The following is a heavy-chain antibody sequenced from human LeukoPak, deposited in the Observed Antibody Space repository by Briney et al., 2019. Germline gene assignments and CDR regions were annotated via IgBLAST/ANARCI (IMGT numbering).Heavy chain of an antibody. CDR1: GFTFSSYS. J-gene: IGHJ3*02. Sequence: GGSLRLSCAASGFTFSSYSMNWVRQAPGKGLEWVSSISSSSSYIYYADSVKGRFTISRDNAKNSLYLQMNSLRAEDTAVYYCARELTGDIDAFDIWGQGTMVTVSS. V-gene: IGHV3-21*01. CDR3: ARELTGDIDAFDI. CDR2: ISSSSSYI. D-gene: IGHD7-27*01.